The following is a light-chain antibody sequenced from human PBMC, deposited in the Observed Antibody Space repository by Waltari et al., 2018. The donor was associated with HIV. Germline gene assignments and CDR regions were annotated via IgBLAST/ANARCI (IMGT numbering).Light chain of an antibody. V-gene: IGLV1-51*02. Sequence: QSVLTQPPSISAAPGQRIIISCSGSISNIGTNSVSWYQQVPGTAPKLLIYENDKPPTGIPDRVSGSKSDTSATLGISGFRTGDEADYYCATWDSRLNSYVFGTGTKVTVL. CDR2: END. J-gene: IGLJ1*01. CDR1: ISNIGTNS. CDR3: ATWDSRLNSYV.